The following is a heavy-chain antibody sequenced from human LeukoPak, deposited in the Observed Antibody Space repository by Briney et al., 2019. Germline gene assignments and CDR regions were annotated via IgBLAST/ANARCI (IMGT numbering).Heavy chain of an antibody. V-gene: IGHV1-69*04. CDR3: ARVAGESQDDY. D-gene: IGHD4-17*01. Sequence: SVKVSCKASGGTFSSYAISWVRQAPGQGLEWMGRIITILGIANYAQKFQGRVTITADKSTSTAYMELSSLRSEDTAVYYCARVAGESQDDYWGQGTLVTVSS. CDR1: GGTFSSYA. J-gene: IGHJ4*02. CDR2: IITILGIA.